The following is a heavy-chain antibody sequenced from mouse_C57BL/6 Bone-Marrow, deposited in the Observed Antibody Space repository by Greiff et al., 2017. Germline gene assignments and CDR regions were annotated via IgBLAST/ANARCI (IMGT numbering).Heavy chain of an antibody. Sequence: EVMLVESGGGLVQPGGSLSLSCAASGFTFPDYYMRWVRQPPGTALEWLGFISHKANGYTTEYSASVKGRFTISRDNAQSILYVQMNVSRAEDRATYNCERYIRDAMDYWGQGTSVTVSS. CDR1: GFTFPDYY. CDR3: ERYIRDAMDY. V-gene: IGHV7-3*01. J-gene: IGHJ4*01. CDR2: ISHKANGYTT.